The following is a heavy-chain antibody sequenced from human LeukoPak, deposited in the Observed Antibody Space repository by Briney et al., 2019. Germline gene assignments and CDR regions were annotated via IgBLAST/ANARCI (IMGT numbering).Heavy chain of an antibody. CDR1: GFTFSSYG. CDR2: IRYDGSNK. J-gene: IGHJ4*02. CDR3: ARQQYNWNDGPFDY. V-gene: IGHV3-30*02. Sequence: GGSLRLSCAASGFTFSSYGMHWVRQAPGKGLEWVAFIRYDGSNKYYAGSVKGRFTISRDNAKNSLYLQMNSLRAEDTAVYYCARQQYNWNDGPFDYWGQGTLVTVSS. D-gene: IGHD1-1*01.